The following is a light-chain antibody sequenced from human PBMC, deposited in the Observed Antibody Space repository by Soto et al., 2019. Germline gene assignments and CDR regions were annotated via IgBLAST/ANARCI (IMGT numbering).Light chain of an antibody. CDR1: SSDVGGYNF. CDR2: AVS. V-gene: IGLV2-14*01. CDR3: ASFTTANIVM. Sequence: QSALTQPASVSGSPGQSITISCTGTSSDVGGYNFVSWYQHHPGKAPKLMIYAVSRRTSSASDRFSGSKSANTASLTISGLQAEDEADYYCASFTTANIVMFGGGTKLTVL. J-gene: IGLJ3*02.